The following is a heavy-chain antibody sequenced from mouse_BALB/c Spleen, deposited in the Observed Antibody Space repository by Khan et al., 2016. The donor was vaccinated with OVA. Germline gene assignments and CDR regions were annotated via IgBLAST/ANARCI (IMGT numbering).Heavy chain of an antibody. D-gene: IGHD2-14*01. Sequence: QVQLKESGPGLVAPSQSLSITCTVSGFSLSRYNIHWVRQPPGKGLEWLGMIWGGGITDYNSVLKSRLSISKDNSKSQVFLKRNSLQTDDTAMYYGARTYYRYDGYYAVDYWGQGTSVTVSS. V-gene: IGHV2-6-4*01. J-gene: IGHJ4*01. CDR1: GFSLSRYN. CDR3: ARTYYRYDGYYAVDY. CDR2: IWGGGIT.